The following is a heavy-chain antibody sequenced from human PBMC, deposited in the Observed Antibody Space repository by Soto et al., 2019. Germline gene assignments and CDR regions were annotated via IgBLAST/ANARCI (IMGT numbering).Heavy chain of an antibody. V-gene: IGHV1-3*01. CDR1: GYTFTSYA. J-gene: IGHJ5*02. D-gene: IGHD3-22*01. CDR2: INAGNGNT. CDR3: ARDYYDSSGYYYAYWFDP. Sequence: QVQLVQSGAEVKKPGASVKVSCKASGYTFTSYAMHWVRQAPGQRLEWMGWINAGNGNTKYSQKFQGRVTITRDTSASTAYMELSSLRSEDTAVYYCARDYYDSSGYYYAYWFDPWGQGNLVTVSS.